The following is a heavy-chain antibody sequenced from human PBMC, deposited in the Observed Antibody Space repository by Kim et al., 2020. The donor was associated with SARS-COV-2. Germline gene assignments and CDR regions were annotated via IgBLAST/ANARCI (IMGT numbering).Heavy chain of an antibody. Sequence: SETLSLTCTVSGGSISSGGYYWSWIRQHPGKGLEWIGYIYYSGSTYYNPSLKSRVTISVDTSKNQFSLKLSSVTAADTAVYYCARTRGSSSWGVYYYYGMDVWGQGTTVTVSS. CDR2: IYYSGST. V-gene: IGHV4-31*03. CDR3: ARTRGSSSWGVYYYYGMDV. CDR1: GGSISSGGYY. J-gene: IGHJ6*02. D-gene: IGHD6-6*01.